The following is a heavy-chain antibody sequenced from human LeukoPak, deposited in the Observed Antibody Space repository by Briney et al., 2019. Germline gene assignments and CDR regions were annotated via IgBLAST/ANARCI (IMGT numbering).Heavy chain of an antibody. CDR3: AKDRCSNGVGCYYYYMDV. CDR1: RFTFSSYG. Sequence: GGSLRLSCAASRFTFSSYGMHWVRQAPGEGLEGVAYIQYDGSNEQYADSVKGRFSISRDSSKNILYLQMNSLRAEDTAVYYCAKDRCSNGVGCYYYYMDVWGKGTTVTISS. J-gene: IGHJ6*03. CDR2: IQYDGSNE. D-gene: IGHD2-8*01. V-gene: IGHV3-30*02.